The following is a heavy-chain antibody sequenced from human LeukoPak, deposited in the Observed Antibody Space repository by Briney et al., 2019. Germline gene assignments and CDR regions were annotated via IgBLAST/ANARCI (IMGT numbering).Heavy chain of an antibody. Sequence: PGGSLTLSRTASGFTLGDHAMSWVRQPPGKGLEWVGFIRSKAYGGTTEYAASVKGRFTISRDDSKSIAYLQMNSLKTEDTAVYYCTKGHDYGDYVRFDYWGQGTLVTVSS. D-gene: IGHD4-17*01. CDR3: TKGHDYGDYVRFDY. CDR1: GFTLGDHA. CDR2: IRSKAYGGTT. J-gene: IGHJ4*02. V-gene: IGHV3-49*04.